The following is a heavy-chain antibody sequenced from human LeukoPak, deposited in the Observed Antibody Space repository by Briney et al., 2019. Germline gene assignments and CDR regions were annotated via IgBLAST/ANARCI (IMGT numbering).Heavy chain of an antibody. J-gene: IGHJ4*02. CDR3: ARAVRGVKDY. V-gene: IGHV4-38-2*02. CDR1: GYSISSGYY. Sequence: PSETLSLTCTVSGYSISSGYYWGWIRQPPGKGLEWIGSIYHSGSTYYNPSLKSRVTISVDTSKNQFSLKLSSVTAADTAVYYCARAVRGVKDYWGQGTLVTVSS. D-gene: IGHD3-10*01. CDR2: IYHSGST.